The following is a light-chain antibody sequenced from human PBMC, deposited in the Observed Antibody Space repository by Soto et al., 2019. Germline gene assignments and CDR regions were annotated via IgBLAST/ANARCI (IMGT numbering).Light chain of an antibody. Sequence: DIVMTQSPDSLAVSLGERATINCKSSQSVLYSSNNKNYLVWYQQKPGQPPKLLIYWASTRESGVPDRFSGSGSGTDLALTISSLQAEDVAVYYCQQYYSLPLTFGPGTKVDIK. V-gene: IGKV4-1*01. CDR1: QSVLYSSNNKNY. J-gene: IGKJ3*01. CDR2: WAS. CDR3: QQYYSLPLT.